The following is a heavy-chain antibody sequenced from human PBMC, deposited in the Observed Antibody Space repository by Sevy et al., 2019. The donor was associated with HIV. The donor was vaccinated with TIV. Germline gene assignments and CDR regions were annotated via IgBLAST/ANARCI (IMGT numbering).Heavy chain of an antibody. D-gene: IGHD6-13*01. J-gene: IGHJ4*02. Sequence: ASVKVSCKASGYTFTSYGISWVRQAPGQGLEWMGWISAYNGNTNYAQKLQGRVTMTTDTSTSTAYMELRSLRSDDTAVYYCAGDVGGSYSSSVGTGLVETFDYWGQGTLVTVSS. CDR3: AGDVGGSYSSSVGTGLVETFDY. CDR1: GYTFTSYG. V-gene: IGHV1-18*01. CDR2: ISAYNGNT.